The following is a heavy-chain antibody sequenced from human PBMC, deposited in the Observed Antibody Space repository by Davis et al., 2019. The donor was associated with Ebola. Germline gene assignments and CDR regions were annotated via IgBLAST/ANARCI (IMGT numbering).Heavy chain of an antibody. V-gene: IGHV3-48*02. J-gene: IGHJ4*02. CDR3: ARDRFFAFDF. CDR2: ITKGSDAI. D-gene: IGHD3/OR15-3a*01. CDR1: GFVFSDFS. Sequence: PGGSLRLSCAASGFVFSDFSMNWVRQAPGKGLEWITYITKGSDAIHYADSVKGRFTVSRDNAKNSVFLQMSSLRDEDSAVYYCARDRFFAFDFWSQGVHVSDSS.